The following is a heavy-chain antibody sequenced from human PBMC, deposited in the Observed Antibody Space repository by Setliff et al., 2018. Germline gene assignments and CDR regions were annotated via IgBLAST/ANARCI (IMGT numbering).Heavy chain of an antibody. CDR3: AAHYRGITGTTWDAFDI. CDR2: ISNIGSST. V-gene: IGHV3-23*01. D-gene: IGHD1-7*01. J-gene: IGHJ3*02. CDR1: GFTFSSYA. Sequence: GSLRLSCAASGFTFSSYAMSWVRQAPGKGLEWVSVISNIGSSTFYADSVKGQFTISRDNSKNTLYLQLNSLRADDTAVYYCAAHYRGITGTTWDAFDIWGQGRMVTVSS.